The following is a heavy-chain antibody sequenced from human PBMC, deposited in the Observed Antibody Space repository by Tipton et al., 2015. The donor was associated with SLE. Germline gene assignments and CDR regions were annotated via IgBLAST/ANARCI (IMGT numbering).Heavy chain of an antibody. CDR2: IYYSGST. D-gene: IGHD6-6*01. CDR3: ASYSSSYFDY. J-gene: IGHJ4*02. V-gene: IGHV4-61*08. Sequence: TLSLTCTVSGGSISSGDYYWSWIRQPPGKGLEWIGYIYYSGSTNYNPSLKSRVTISVDTSKNQFSLKLSPVTAADTAVYYCASYSSSYFDYWGQGTLVTVSS. CDR1: GGSISSGDYY.